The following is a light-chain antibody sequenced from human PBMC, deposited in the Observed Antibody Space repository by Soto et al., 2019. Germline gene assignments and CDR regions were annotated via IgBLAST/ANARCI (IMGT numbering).Light chain of an antibody. CDR2: DAS. J-gene: IGKJ1*01. Sequence: EIVLTQSPATLSLSPGERATLSCRASQRVRTDLAWYQQKPGQAPRLLIYDASKRATGIPARFSGGGSGTDFTLTISSLKPEDFAVYYCQQRYNWPRTFGQGTKVEVK. CDR1: QRVRTD. CDR3: QQRYNWPRT. V-gene: IGKV3-11*01.